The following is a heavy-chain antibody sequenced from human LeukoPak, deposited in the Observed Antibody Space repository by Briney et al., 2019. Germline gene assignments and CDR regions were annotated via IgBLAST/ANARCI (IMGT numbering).Heavy chain of an antibody. CDR3: ARAEIDSGHHDY. J-gene: IGHJ4*02. D-gene: IGHD1-26*01. Sequence: PSETLSLTCTVSGGSISSGGYYWSWIRQHPGKGLEWIGYIYYSGSTYYNPSLKSRVTISVDTSKNQFSLKLSSVTAADTAVYYCARAEIDSGHHDYWGQGTLVTVSS. CDR1: GGSISSGGYY. V-gene: IGHV4-31*03. CDR2: IYYSGST.